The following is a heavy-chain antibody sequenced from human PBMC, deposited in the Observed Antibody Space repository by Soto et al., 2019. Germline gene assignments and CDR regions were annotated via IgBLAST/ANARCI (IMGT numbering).Heavy chain of an antibody. Sequence: WVSLRLSCAASGFNFISHRIHWVRKAPGKGLEWVSRIDTDGGGTSYADSVKGRFTISTDNAENTVYLQMNGLRVEDTAVYYCATVFDVWGQGTLVTVSS. J-gene: IGHJ4*02. D-gene: IGHD4-17*01. V-gene: IGHV3-74*01. CDR1: GFNFISHR. CDR2: IDTDGGGT. CDR3: ATVFDV.